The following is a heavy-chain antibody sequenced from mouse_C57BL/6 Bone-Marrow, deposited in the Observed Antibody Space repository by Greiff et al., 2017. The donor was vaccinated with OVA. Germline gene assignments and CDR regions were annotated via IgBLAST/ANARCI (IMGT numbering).Heavy chain of an antibody. V-gene: IGHV2-9-1*01. J-gene: IGHJ3*01. CDR3: ARRGDDYDWAWFAY. Sequence: VKLMESGPGLVAPSQSLSITCTVSGFSLTSYAISWVRQPPGKGLEWLGVIWTGGGTNYNSALKSRLSISKDNSKSQVFLKMNSLQTDDTARYYCARRGDDYDWAWFAYWGQGTLVTVSA. D-gene: IGHD2-4*01. CDR1: GFSLTSYA. CDR2: IWTGGGT.